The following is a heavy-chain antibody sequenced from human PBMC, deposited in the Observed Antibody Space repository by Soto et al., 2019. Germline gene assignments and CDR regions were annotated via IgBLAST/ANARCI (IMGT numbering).Heavy chain of an antibody. J-gene: IGHJ3*02. CDR1: GGSISSGDYY. D-gene: IGHD3-10*01. CDR2: IYYSGST. V-gene: IGHV4-30-4*01. Sequence: QVQLQESGPGLVKPSQTLSLTCTVSGGSISSGDYYWSWIRQPPGKGREGIGYIYYSGSTDYNPSLKSRVTISVDTSKNQFSRKLSSVTAADTAVYYCARVGRLWLGGGAFDIWGQGTMVTVSS. CDR3: ARVGRLWLGGGAFDI.